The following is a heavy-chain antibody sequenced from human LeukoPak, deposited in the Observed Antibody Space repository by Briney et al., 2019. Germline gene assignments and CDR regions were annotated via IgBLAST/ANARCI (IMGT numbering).Heavy chain of an antibody. J-gene: IGHJ4*02. CDR3: LKDTPVAN. Sequence: PGGSLRLSCAASGFTFRNYWRSWVRQAPGKGLEWVANISPDGSGKYYVGSVEGRCTISRDNAENSLYLQMNSLRAEDTAVYYCLKDTPVANWGQGTLVTVSS. CDR2: ISPDGSGK. D-gene: IGHD5-12*01. CDR1: GFTFRNYW. V-gene: IGHV3-7*01.